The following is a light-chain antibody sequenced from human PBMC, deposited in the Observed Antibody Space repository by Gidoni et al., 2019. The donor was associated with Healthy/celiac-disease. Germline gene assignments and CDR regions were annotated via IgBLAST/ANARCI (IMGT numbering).Light chain of an antibody. Sequence: EIVMTQSPATLSVSPGERATLSCRASQSVSSTLAWYQQKPGQAPRLLIYGASTRATGIPARFSGSGSGTEFTLTISSLQSEDFAVYYCQQYKYWPRTFGQGTKVEIK. CDR2: GAS. J-gene: IGKJ1*01. CDR3: QQYKYWPRT. CDR1: QSVSST. V-gene: IGKV3-15*01.